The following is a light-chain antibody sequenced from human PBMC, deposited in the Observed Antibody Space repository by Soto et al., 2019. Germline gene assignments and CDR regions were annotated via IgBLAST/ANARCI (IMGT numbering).Light chain of an antibody. Sequence: QSALTQPASVSGSPGQSITISCTGTSSDVGAYNYVSWYQQHPGKVPKLMIYDVSDRPSGVSNRFSGSKSGNTASLTISGLQAEDEADYYCSSFTRSSSYVFGTGTKLIVL. V-gene: IGLV2-14*03. J-gene: IGLJ1*01. CDR2: DVS. CDR3: SSFTRSSSYV. CDR1: SSDVGAYNY.